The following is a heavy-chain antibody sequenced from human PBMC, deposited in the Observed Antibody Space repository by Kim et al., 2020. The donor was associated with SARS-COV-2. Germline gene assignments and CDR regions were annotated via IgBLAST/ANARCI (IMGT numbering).Heavy chain of an antibody. V-gene: IGHV4-34*01. CDR3: ARGHHEQWLAAPGHFDY. D-gene: IGHD6-19*01. CDR1: GGSFSGYY. J-gene: IGHJ4*02. CDR2: INHSGST. Sequence: SETLSLTCAVYGGSFSGYYWSWIRQPPGKGLEWIGEINHSGSTNYNPSLKSRVTISVDTSKNQFSLKLSSVTAADTAVYFCARGHHEQWLAAPGHFDYWGQGTLVTVSS.